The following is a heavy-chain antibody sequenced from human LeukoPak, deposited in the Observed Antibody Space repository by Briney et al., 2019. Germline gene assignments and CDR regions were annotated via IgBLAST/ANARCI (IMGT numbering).Heavy chain of an antibody. D-gene: IGHD1-26*01. Sequence: PGGSLRLSCAASGFTFSSYGMHWVRQAPGKGLEWVAVISYDGSNKYYADSVKGRFTISRDNSKNTLYLQMDSLRAEDTAVYYCAKSGLVGAYNWFDPWGQGTLVTVSS. V-gene: IGHV3-30*18. CDR3: AKSGLVGAYNWFDP. CDR2: ISYDGSNK. CDR1: GFTFSSYG. J-gene: IGHJ5*02.